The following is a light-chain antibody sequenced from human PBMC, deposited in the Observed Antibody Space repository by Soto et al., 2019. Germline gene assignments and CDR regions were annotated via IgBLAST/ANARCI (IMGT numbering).Light chain of an antibody. V-gene: IGKV3-15*01. CDR3: QQYNNWPPYN. Sequence: EIVMTQSPATLSVSPGERATLSCRASQSVSSNLAWYQQKPGQAPRLLIYGASTRATGIPARFSGSGSGTECTLTISSLQSEDFAVYYCQQYNNWPPYNFGQGTKLEIK. J-gene: IGKJ2*01. CDR1: QSVSSN. CDR2: GAS.